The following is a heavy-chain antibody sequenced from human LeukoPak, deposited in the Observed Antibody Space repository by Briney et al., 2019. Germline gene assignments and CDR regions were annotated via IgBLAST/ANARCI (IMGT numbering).Heavy chain of an antibody. Sequence: ASVKVSCKASGYTFTSYGISWVRQAPGQGLEWMGWISAYNGNTNYAQKFQGRVTMTTDTSTSTAYMELRTLRSDDTAVYYCARGSLGDYGDYARTWGQGTPVTVSS. CDR2: ISAYNGNT. V-gene: IGHV1-18*01. CDR1: GYTFTSYG. CDR3: ARGSLGDYGDYART. D-gene: IGHD4-17*01. J-gene: IGHJ5*02.